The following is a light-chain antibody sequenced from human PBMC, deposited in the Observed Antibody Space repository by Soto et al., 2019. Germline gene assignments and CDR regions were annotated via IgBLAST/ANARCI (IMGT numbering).Light chain of an antibody. CDR1: QSVRSN. CDR2: GAS. CDR3: QQYSMAPLT. Sequence: EIVMTQSPATLSVSPGERATLSCRASQSVRSNLAWYQQKPGQSPRLLIYGASTRATGIPARFSGSGSGTQFTLTISRLEPEDFAVYYCQQYSMAPLTFGQGTKVDIK. J-gene: IGKJ1*01. V-gene: IGKV3-15*01.